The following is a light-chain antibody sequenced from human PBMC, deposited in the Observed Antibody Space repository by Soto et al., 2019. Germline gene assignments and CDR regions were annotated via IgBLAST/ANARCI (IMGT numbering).Light chain of an antibody. CDR2: EVS. CDR1: SSDVGRYNY. V-gene: IGLV2-14*01. CDR3: CSYRSSNSLV. Sequence: QSALTQPASVSGSPGQSITISCTGTSSDVGRYNYVSWYQYHPGKAPKLMIYEVSNRPSGVSDRFSGSKSGNTASLTISGLQTEDEGDYFCCSYRSSNSLVFGGGTKLTVL. J-gene: IGLJ2*01.